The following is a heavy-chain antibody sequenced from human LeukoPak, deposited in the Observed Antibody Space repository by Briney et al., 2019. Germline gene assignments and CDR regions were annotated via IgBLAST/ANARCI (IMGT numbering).Heavy chain of an antibody. CDR3: ARGTEVYYDSSSYYSY. CDR2: TNWNGGST. V-gene: IGHV3-20*04. J-gene: IGHJ4*02. CDR1: GFTFDDYG. D-gene: IGHD3-22*01. Sequence: PGVSLRLSCVASGFTFDDYGMGWVRQVPGKGLEWVSGTNWNGGSTGYADSVKGRFTISRDNAKNSLYLQMNSLRAEDTALYYCARGTEVYYDSSSYYSYWGQGTLVTVSS.